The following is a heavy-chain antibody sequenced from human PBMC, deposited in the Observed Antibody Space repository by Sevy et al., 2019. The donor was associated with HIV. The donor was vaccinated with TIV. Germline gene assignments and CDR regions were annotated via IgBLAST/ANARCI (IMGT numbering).Heavy chain of an antibody. D-gene: IGHD3-3*01. CDR3: AKDPRRITIFGVVLDY. Sequence: GGSLRLSCTASGFTFSSYDMNWVRQAPGKGLEWVSKISSSGSSIYYADSVKGRFTISRDNAKDSLNLQMNSLRAEDTAVYYCAKDPRRITIFGVVLDYWGQGTLVTVSS. CDR2: ISSSGSSI. V-gene: IGHV3-48*03. J-gene: IGHJ4*02. CDR1: GFTFSSYD.